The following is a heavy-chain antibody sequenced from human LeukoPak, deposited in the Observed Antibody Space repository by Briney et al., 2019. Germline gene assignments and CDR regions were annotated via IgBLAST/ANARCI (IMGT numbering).Heavy chain of an antibody. J-gene: IGHJ4*02. D-gene: IGHD3-22*01. CDR3: ARRDYYDSSGYGGYFDH. CDR1: GYTFTSHG. CDR2: ISCYNGDT. Sequence: ASVKVSCKASGYTFTSHGISWVRLVPGQGLEWMAWISCYNGDTIYSQNFQGRVTMTTDTSTNTAYMELRSLRSDDTAVYYCARRDYYDSSGYGGYFDHWGQGTLVTVSS. V-gene: IGHV1-18*01.